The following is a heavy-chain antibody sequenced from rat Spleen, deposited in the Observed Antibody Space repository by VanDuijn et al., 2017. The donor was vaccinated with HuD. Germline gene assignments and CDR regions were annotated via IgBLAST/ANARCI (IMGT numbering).Heavy chain of an antibody. CDR3: ARSDGTHYYLPFAD. CDR1: GHSIDSSYR. Sequence: EVQLQESGPGLVKPSQSLSLTCSVTGHSIDSSYRWNWIRKFPGNRLEWMGYINSAGSTNYKPSRKSRISISRDPSKNQFFLQVDSVTTEDTATYYCARSDGTHYYLPFADWGQGTLVTVSS. J-gene: IGHJ3*01. D-gene: IGHD1-12*02. CDR2: INSAGST. V-gene: IGHV3-3*01.